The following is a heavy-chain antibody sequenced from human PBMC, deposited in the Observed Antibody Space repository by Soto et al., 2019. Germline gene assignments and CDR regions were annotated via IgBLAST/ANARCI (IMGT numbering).Heavy chain of an antibody. D-gene: IGHD3-16*01. CDR3: AHRYDYGEMRF. CDR1: GFSLSTSGVG. Sequence: QITLKESGPTLVKPTQTLTLTCTFSGFSLSTSGVGVGLIRQPPGKALEWLALIYWNANKLYSPSLKSRLTITKDTSKNQVVLTMTNMDPVDTATYYCAHRYDYGEMRFWGQGSLVTVSS. CDR2: IYWNANK. J-gene: IGHJ4*02. V-gene: IGHV2-5*01.